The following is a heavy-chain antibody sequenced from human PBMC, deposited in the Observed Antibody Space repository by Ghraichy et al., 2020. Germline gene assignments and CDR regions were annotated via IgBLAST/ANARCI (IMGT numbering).Heavy chain of an antibody. CDR3: ARPQPLYGSGSYGDAFDF. Sequence: GGSLRLSCAASGFTFDDYAMHWVRQAPGKGLEWVSGISWNSGSIGYADSVKGRFTISRDNAKNSLYLQMNSLRAEDTALYYCARPQPLYGSGSYGDAFDFWGQGTMVTVSS. D-gene: IGHD3-10*01. V-gene: IGHV3-9*01. CDR1: GFTFDDYA. CDR2: ISWNSGSI. J-gene: IGHJ3*01.